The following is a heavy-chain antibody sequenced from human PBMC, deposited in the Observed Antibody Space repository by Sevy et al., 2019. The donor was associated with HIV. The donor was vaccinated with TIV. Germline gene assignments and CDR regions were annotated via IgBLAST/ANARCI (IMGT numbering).Heavy chain of an antibody. D-gene: IGHD3-16*01. V-gene: IGHV3-7*01. CDR1: GFTFSSYW. CDR3: ARDGVMGSY. Sequence: GGSLRLSCAASGFTFSSYWMSWVRQAPGKGLEWVANIKQDGSEKNYVDSVKGRFTISRDNAKNSLYLQMNGLRADETAAYYCARDGVMGSYWGQGTLVTVSS. CDR2: IKQDGSEK. J-gene: IGHJ4*02.